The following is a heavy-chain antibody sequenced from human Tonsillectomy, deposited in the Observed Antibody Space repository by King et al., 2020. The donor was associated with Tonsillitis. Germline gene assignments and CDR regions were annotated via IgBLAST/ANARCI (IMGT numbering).Heavy chain of an antibody. CDR3: ARDRGGTIFGVDYYYYGMDV. CDR2: IYSGGST. Sequence: VQLVESGGGLVQPGGSLRLSCAASGFTVSSNYMSWVRQAPGKGLEWVSVIYSGGSTYYADSVKGRFTISRHNSKNTLYLQMNSLRAEDTAVYYCARDRGGTIFGVDYYYYGMDVWGQGTTVTVSS. J-gene: IGHJ6*02. CDR1: GFTVSSNY. V-gene: IGHV3-53*04. D-gene: IGHD3-3*01.